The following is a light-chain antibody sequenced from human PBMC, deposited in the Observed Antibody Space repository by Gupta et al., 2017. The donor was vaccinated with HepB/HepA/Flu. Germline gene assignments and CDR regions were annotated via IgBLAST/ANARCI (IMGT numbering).Light chain of an antibody. CDR3: QQRSNWPWT. CDR1: QSVRRY. Sequence: EIVLTQSPATLSLSPGERATLSCRASQSVRRYLAWYQQKPGQAPRLLIYATSNRATGIPARFSGRWSATYITLTISSLAPEDFAVYYCQQRSNWPWTFGQGTKVEIK. CDR2: ATS. J-gene: IGKJ1*01. V-gene: IGKV3-11*01.